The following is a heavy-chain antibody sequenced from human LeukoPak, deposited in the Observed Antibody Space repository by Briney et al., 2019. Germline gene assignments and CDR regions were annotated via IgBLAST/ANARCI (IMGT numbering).Heavy chain of an antibody. CDR1: GGSISSYY. CDR2: IYTSGST. CDR3: ARDSRAVAGGALDY. D-gene: IGHD6-19*01. Sequence: SETLSLTCTVSGGSISSYYWSWIRQPAGKGLEWIGRIYTSGSTNYNPSLKSRVTMSVDTSKNQFSLKLSSVTAADTAVYYCARDSRAVAGGALDYWGQGTLVTAPS. J-gene: IGHJ4*02. V-gene: IGHV4-4*07.